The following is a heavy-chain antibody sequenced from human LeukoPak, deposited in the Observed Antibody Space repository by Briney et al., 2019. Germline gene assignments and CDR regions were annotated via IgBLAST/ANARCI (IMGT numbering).Heavy chain of an antibody. Sequence: GGSLRLSCAASGFTFSSYWMSWVRQAPGKGLEWVANIKQDGSEKYSVDSVKGRFTISRDNAKNSLYLQMNSLRGEDTAVYCCARLYCSTISCLCFDYWGQGTLVTVSS. CDR3: ARLYCSTISCLCFDY. J-gene: IGHJ4*02. D-gene: IGHD2-2*01. CDR1: GFTFSSYW. CDR2: IKQDGSEK. V-gene: IGHV3-7*01.